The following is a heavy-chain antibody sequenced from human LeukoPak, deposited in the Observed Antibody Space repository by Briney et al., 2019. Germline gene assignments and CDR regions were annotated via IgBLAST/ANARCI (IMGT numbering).Heavy chain of an antibody. CDR3: ARDLLIAAAGGYYYYYMDV. D-gene: IGHD6-13*01. CDR1: GYTFTSYG. J-gene: IGHJ6*03. V-gene: IGHV1-18*01. Sequence: ASVKVSCKASGYTFTSYGISWVRQAPGQGLEWMGWISAYNGNTNYAQKLQGRGTMTTDTSTSTAYMELRSLRSDDTAVYYCARDLLIAAAGGYYYYYMDVWGKGTTVTVSS. CDR2: ISAYNGNT.